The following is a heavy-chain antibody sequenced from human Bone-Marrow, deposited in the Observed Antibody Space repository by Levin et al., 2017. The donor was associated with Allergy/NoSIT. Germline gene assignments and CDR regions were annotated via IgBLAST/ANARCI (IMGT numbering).Heavy chain of an antibody. CDR2: IYPGDSHI. CDR3: ARQSSGWAPGVEWFDP. Sequence: GESLKISCKASGYTFTNFWIGWVRQLPGKGLEWMAVIYPGDSHIRYTPSFQGHITISADKSITTAYLQWSSLKASDTGMYYCARQSSGWAPGVEWFDPWGQGTLVTVSS. CDR1: GYTFTNFW. D-gene: IGHD6-19*01. J-gene: IGHJ5*02. V-gene: IGHV5-51*01.